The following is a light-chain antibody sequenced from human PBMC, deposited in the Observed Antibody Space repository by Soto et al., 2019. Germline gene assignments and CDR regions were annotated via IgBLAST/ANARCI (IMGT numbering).Light chain of an antibody. CDR3: SSYTSSATLYV. V-gene: IGLV2-14*01. CDR1: SSDVGGYNY. CDR2: GVS. J-gene: IGLJ1*01. Sequence: QSVLTQPPSVSGSPGQSITISCTGTSSDVGGYNYVSWYQQHPGKAPKLMIYGVSNRPSGVSNRFSGSKSGNTASLTISGLQAEDEADYYCSSYTSSATLYVFGTGTKVTVL.